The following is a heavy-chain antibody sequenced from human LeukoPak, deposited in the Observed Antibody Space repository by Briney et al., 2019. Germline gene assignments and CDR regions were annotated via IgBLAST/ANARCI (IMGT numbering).Heavy chain of an antibody. CDR1: GDSVSSNSAT. V-gene: IGHV6-1*01. Sequence: SQTLSLTCAISGDSVSSNSATWTWIRQSPSRGLEWLGRTYYRSKWYNDYALSVKSRITINPDTSKNQFSLTLNSVTPEDTAVYFCARGSSSTSWYFDYWGQGTLVTVSS. J-gene: IGHJ4*02. CDR3: ARGSSSTSWYFDY. CDR2: TYYRSKWYN. D-gene: IGHD2-2*01.